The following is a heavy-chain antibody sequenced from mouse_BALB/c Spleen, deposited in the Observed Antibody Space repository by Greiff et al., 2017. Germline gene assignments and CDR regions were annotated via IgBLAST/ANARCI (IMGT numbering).Heavy chain of an antibody. CDR1: GFTFSSYG. CDR2: ISSGGSYT. Sequence: EVQVVESGGDLVKPGGSLKLSCAASGFTFSSYGMSWVRQTPDKRLEWVATISSGGSYTYYPDSVKGRFTISRDNAKNTLYLQMSSLKSEDTAMYYCTKFITTVPHAMDYWGQGTSVTVAS. J-gene: IGHJ4*01. CDR3: TKFITTVPHAMDY. D-gene: IGHD1-2*01. V-gene: IGHV5-6*01.